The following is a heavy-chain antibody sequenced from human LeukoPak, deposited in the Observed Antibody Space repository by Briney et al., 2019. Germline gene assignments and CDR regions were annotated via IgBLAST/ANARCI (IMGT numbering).Heavy chain of an antibody. V-gene: IGHV3-23*01. J-gene: IGHJ4*02. Sequence: PGGSLRLSCAASGFTFSSYAMSWVRQAPGKGLERVSAISGSGGSTYYADSVKGRFTISRDNPKNLLFLQINSLRVEDTAVYYCARETPRRGETRDGYRWGQGTVVTVSS. CDR2: ISGSGGST. D-gene: IGHD5-24*01. CDR1: GFTFSSYA. CDR3: ARETPRRGETRDGYR.